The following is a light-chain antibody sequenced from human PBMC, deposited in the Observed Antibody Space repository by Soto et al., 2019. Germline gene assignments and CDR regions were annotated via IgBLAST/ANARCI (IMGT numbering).Light chain of an antibody. J-gene: IGLJ3*02. CDR2: DTF. Sequence: QAVVTQEASLTVSPGGKVTLTCGSTNGTITYGHNPYWIQQKPGQAPKTLIYDTFQKHSWTPARFSGSLLGVKAALTLSGAQPEDEAEYHCLLSFTNGSTVFGGGTKLTVL. CDR3: LLSFTNGSTV. V-gene: IGLV7-46*01. CDR1: NGTITYGHN.